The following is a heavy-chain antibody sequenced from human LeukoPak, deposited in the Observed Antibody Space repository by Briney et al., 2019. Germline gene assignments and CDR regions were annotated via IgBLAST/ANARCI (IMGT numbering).Heavy chain of an antibody. Sequence: GGSLRLSCAASGFTFRSYTMSWVRQAPGKGLEWVSSVTFSSTYIYYADSVNGRITIYRDNAKNSLYLQMNSLRAEDTAVYYCARDKYFGITMVRGDFDYWGQGTLVTVSS. CDR1: GFTFRSYT. CDR2: VTFSSTYI. D-gene: IGHD3-10*01. J-gene: IGHJ4*02. CDR3: ARDKYFGITMVRGDFDY. V-gene: IGHV3-21*01.